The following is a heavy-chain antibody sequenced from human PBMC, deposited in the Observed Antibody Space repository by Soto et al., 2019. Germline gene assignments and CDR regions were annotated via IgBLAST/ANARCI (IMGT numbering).Heavy chain of an antibody. CDR1: GFIFSAVY. Sequence: QVRLEESGGGLVKPGGSLRLSCAASGFIFSAVYMSWIRQAPNKGLEYISYISSSGTSANYADSVKGRFTISRDNAKNSLYLQMNSLRAEDTAVYYCARDRGAVTGQYFDYWGQGALVTVSS. CDR2: ISSSGTSA. V-gene: IGHV3-11*05. J-gene: IGHJ4*02. D-gene: IGHD6-19*01. CDR3: ARDRGAVTGQYFDY.